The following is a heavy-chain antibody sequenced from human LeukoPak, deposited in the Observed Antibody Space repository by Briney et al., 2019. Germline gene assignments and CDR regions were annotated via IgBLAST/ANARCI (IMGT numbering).Heavy chain of an antibody. CDR2: IYTSGST. D-gene: IGHD3-10*01. CDR3: ARGFLGPGSDAFDI. CDR1: GGSISSGSYY. J-gene: IGHJ3*02. Sequence: SETLSLTCTVSGGSISSGSYYGSWIRPPAGKGLEWIGRIYTSGSTNYNPSLKSRVTISVDTSKNQFSLKLSSVTAADTAVYYCARGFLGPGSDAFDIWGQGTMVTVSS. V-gene: IGHV4-61*02.